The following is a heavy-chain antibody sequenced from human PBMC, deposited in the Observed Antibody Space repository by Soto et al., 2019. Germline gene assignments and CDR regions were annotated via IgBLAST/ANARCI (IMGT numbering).Heavy chain of an antibody. J-gene: IGHJ4*02. Sequence: QVQLQESGPGLVKPSQTLSLTCTVSGGSISSGGYYWSWIRQHPGKGLEWIGHIYYSGSTYYNPSLKSRVTISVDTSKNQFSLKLSSVTAADTAVYYCARGDMVRGVTQFDYWGQGTLVTVSS. D-gene: IGHD3-10*01. V-gene: IGHV4-31*03. CDR3: ARGDMVRGVTQFDY. CDR1: GGSISSGGYY. CDR2: IYYSGST.